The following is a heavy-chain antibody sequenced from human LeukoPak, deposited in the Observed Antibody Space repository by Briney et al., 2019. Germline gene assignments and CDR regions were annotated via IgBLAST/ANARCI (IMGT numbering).Heavy chain of an antibody. J-gene: IGHJ4*02. CDR3: ARDTMIVRKYYDSSGSPDY. D-gene: IGHD3-22*01. V-gene: IGHV7-4-1*02. CDR2: INTNTGNP. CDR1: GYTFTSYA. Sequence: GASVKVSCKASGYTFTSYAMNWVRQAPGQGLEWMGWINTNTGNPTYAQGFTGRFVFSLDTSVSTAYLQISSLKAEDTAVYYCARDTMIVRKYYDSSGSPDYWGQGTLVTVSS.